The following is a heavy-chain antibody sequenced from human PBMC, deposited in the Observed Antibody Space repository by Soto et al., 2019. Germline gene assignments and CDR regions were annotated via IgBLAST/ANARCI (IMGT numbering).Heavy chain of an antibody. CDR1: GISFEDNA. CDR3: ARLGPGD. J-gene: IGHJ4*02. D-gene: IGHD7-27*01. V-gene: IGHV5-10-1*01. CDR2: ISRDGSSS. Sequence: GESLKISCKVSGISFEDNAISWVRQMPGKGLEWMGRISRDGSSSSYSPSFQGHVSIYADRTTNTAYLQWSNLTTSDTAMYYCARLGPGDCGQGTSVTVSS.